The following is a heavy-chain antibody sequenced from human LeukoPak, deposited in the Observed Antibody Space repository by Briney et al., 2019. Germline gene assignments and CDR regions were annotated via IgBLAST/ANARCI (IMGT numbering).Heavy chain of an antibody. J-gene: IGHJ3*01. CDR1: GYSFVSHW. CDR3: ARRPSYDFWSGYYGVDGLDV. CDR2: IYPCYSDT. D-gene: IGHD3-3*01. Sequence: GESLKISCKTSGYSFVSHWIVWVRQMPGKGLELLGIIYPCYSDTRYSPSFQGQVTISAEKSISTASLHWSSLRASDTAMYYCARRPSYDFWSGYYGVDGLDVWGQGTMVTVSS. V-gene: IGHV5-51*01.